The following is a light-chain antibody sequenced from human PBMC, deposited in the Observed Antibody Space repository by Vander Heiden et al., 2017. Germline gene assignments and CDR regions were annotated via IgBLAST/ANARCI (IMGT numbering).Light chain of an antibody. CDR3: QQYYTTPYT. CDR1: QSVLHSSNNENY. Sequence: DSVMTHSPDYLRVSLGERTTINCKSSQSVLHSSNNENYLAWYQQKPAQPPKLLIYWASARESGVPERFSGSGSGTDFTLTISSLQAEDVAVYYCQQYYTTPYTFGQGTKLDIK. V-gene: IGKV4-1*01. J-gene: IGKJ2*01. CDR2: WAS.